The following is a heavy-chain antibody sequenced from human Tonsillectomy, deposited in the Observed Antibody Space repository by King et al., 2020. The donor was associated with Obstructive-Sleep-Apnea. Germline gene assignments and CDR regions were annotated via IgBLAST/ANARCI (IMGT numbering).Heavy chain of an antibody. CDR2: INYDGSDI. CDR3: VRDGVGSTPFDY. CDR1: GFTFSSHW. J-gene: IGHJ4*02. Sequence: VQLVESGGGLVQPGGSLRLSCAASGFTFSSHWMQWVRQVPGKGLVWVSRINYDGSDISYADSVKGRFTISRDNAKNMVYLQMNSLRAEDTAVYYCVRDGVGSTPFDYWGQGSLVTVSS. D-gene: IGHD1-26*01. V-gene: IGHV3-74*01.